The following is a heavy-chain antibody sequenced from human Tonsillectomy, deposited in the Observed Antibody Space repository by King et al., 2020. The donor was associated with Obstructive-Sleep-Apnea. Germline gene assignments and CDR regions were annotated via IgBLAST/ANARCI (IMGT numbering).Heavy chain of an antibody. V-gene: IGHV3-7*03. CDR2: IKQDGREN. CDR1: GFPFSSYW. D-gene: IGHD2-2*01. Sequence: VQLVESGGGLVQPGGSVRLSCAASGFPFSSYWMNWVRQAPGKWLEWVAIIKQDGRENYYVDSVKGRFTIYRDNAKSSLYLQMNSLRAEDTAAYYCTRGLRLVVAGTCAFEIWGQGTMVTVSS. J-gene: IGHJ3*02. CDR3: TRGLRLVVAGTCAFEI.